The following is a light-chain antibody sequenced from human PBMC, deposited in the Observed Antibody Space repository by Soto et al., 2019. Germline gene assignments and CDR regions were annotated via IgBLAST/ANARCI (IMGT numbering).Light chain of an antibody. CDR2: DAS. Sequence: DIQMTQAPSSLSASVGDRVTITCRASQNINNYLNWYQQKPGKAPTLLIYDASNLQSGVSSRFSGSGSGTEFTLTISSLQSEDFAIYYCQNSYSPFTFGPGTTVDLK. J-gene: IGKJ3*01. CDR1: QNINNY. CDR3: QNSYSPFT. V-gene: IGKV1-39*01.